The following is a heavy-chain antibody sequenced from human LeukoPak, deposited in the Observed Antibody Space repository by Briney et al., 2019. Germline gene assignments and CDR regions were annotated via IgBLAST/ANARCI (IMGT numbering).Heavy chain of an antibody. CDR1: GFTFSSYA. D-gene: IGHD3-22*01. CDR3: AKDCGPDSSGYYPFDY. J-gene: IGHJ4*02. CDR2: ISFDGTNK. V-gene: IGHV3-30*04. Sequence: GRSLRLSCAASGFTFSSYAMHWVRRAPGKGLDWVAVISFDGTNKHYADSVKGRFTISRDNSKNTLYLQMNSLRADDTALYYCAKDCGPDSSGYYPFDYWGQGTLVTVSS.